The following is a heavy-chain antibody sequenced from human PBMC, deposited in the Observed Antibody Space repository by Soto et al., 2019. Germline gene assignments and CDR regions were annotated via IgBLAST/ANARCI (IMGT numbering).Heavy chain of an antibody. CDR1: GGSISSYY. J-gene: IGHJ5*02. Sequence: QVQLQESGPGLVKPSETLSLTCTVSGGSISSYYWSWIRQHPGKGLEWIGYIYYSGSTNYNPSLKSRVTLSVDPSKNEFSLKLSSVTAADTAVYYCAGHITNYDFWSCYLAVGWFDPWGQGTLVTVSS. D-gene: IGHD3-3*01. CDR3: AGHITNYDFWSCYLAVGWFDP. CDR2: IYYSGST. V-gene: IGHV4-59*01.